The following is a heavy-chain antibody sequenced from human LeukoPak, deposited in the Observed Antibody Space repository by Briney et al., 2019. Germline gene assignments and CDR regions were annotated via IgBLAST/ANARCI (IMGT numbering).Heavy chain of an antibody. CDR3: AKASPYYDVLTGYYYYFDY. CDR2: VSVSADST. CDR1: GFTFSSNS. V-gene: IGHV3-23*01. J-gene: IGHJ4*02. Sequence: PGRSLRLSCAPSGFTFSSNSMSWVRQAPGEGREWVSAVSVSADSTYYADSVKGRFTISRDNSRNMVYLQMNSLRAEDTAIYYCAKASPYYDVLTGYYYYFDYWGQGTLVTVSS. D-gene: IGHD3-9*01.